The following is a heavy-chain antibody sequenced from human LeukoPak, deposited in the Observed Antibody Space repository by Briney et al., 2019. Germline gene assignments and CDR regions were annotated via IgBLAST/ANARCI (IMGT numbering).Heavy chain of an antibody. V-gene: IGHV4-59*01. CDR2: IYSSVTT. J-gene: IGHJ4*02. CDR1: GGSISFYY. Sequence: PSETLFLTCTVSGGSISFYYWTWIRQPPGKGLEWIGYIYSSVTTSYNPSLKSRVTISVDTSKNQFSLKLSSVTAADTAVYYCARQFCSDGSCYLGYWGQGTLVTVSS. CDR3: ARQFCSDGSCYLGY. D-gene: IGHD2-15*01.